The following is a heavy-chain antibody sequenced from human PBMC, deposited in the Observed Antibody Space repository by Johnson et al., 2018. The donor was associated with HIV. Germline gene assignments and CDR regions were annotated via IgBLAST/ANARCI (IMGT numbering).Heavy chain of an antibody. CDR3: ARVHCSGGNCYFWALGWAFDI. J-gene: IGHJ3*02. V-gene: IGHV3-7*05. CDR1: GFTFRSYC. Sequence: VQLVESGGGLVQPGGSLRLSCIASGFTFRSYCMSWVRQAPGKGLEWVANIKQDGSETYYVDSVEGRFTISRDNAKNSLYLQMNSLRAEDSAVYYCARVHCSGGNCYFWALGWAFDIWGQGTMVTVSS. D-gene: IGHD2-15*01. CDR2: IKQDGSET.